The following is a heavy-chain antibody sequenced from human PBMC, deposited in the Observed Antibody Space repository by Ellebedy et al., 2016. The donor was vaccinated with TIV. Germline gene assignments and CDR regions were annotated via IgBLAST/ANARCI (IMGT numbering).Heavy chain of an antibody. J-gene: IGHJ4*02. D-gene: IGHD5-24*01. V-gene: IGHV3-30-3*01. CDR2: INNDGTMR. CDR1: GFSFNRNT. Sequence: GGSLRLXXAASGFSFNRNTMNWVRQAPGKGLEWVALINNDGTMRHNADSVKGRFSISRDNSKNTVYLQMNSLRDEDTAVYFCARDVGRVGDDSWGQGTLVTVSS. CDR3: ARDVGRVGDDS.